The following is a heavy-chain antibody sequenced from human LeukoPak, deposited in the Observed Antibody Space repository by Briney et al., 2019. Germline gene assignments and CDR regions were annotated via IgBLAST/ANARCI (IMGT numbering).Heavy chain of an antibody. CDR1: GYAFTSYH. Sequence: ASVKVSCKASGYAFTSYHIHWMRQAPGQGLGWMGIIIPSSGSTTYAQKFQGRVTMTRDTSTSTVYMELSSLTSDDTAVYFCARSDYNDYRGLGFWGQGTLVTVSS. V-gene: IGHV1-46*01. CDR2: IIPSSGST. J-gene: IGHJ4*02. CDR3: ARSDYNDYRGLGF. D-gene: IGHD4-11*01.